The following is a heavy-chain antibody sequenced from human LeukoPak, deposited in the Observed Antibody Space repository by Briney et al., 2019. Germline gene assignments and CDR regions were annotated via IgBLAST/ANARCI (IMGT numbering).Heavy chain of an antibody. V-gene: IGHV3-7*01. CDR1: GFTVSSNS. J-gene: IGHJ4*02. CDR3: ARGPSPPYYDFWSGYSYYFDY. D-gene: IGHD3-3*01. Sequence: GGSLRLSCTVSGFTVSSNSMSWVRQAPGKGLEWVANIKQDGSEKYYVDSVKGRFTISRDNAKNSLYLQMNSLRAEDTAVYYCARGPSPPYYDFWSGYSYYFDYWGQGTLVTVSS. CDR2: IKQDGSEK.